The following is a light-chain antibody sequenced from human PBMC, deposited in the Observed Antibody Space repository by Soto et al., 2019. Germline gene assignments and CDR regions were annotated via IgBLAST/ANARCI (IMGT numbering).Light chain of an antibody. CDR3: QQYGSSPRT. J-gene: IGKJ1*01. Sequence: EIVLTQSPGTLSLSPGERATLSCSASQSVSSSYLAWYQHKPGQAPRLLIYGASSRATGIPDRFSGRGSGTDFTLTISRLETEDFAVVYCQQYGSSPRTFGQGTKVDIK. CDR1: QSVSSSY. V-gene: IGKV3-20*01. CDR2: GAS.